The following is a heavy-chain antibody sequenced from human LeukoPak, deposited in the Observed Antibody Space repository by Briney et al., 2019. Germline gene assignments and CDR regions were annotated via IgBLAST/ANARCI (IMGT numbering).Heavy chain of an antibody. V-gene: IGHV3-11*04. J-gene: IGHJ4*02. CDR3: AKSMDILTGYLWSLDY. CDR2: ISSSGSTI. Sequence: GGSLRLSCAASGFTFSDYYMSWIRQAPGKGLEWVSYISSSGSTIYYADSVKGRFTIYRDHAKNSLYLQMNSLRAEDTAVYYCAKSMDILTGYLWSLDYWGQGTLVTVSS. CDR1: GFTFSDYY. D-gene: IGHD3-9*01.